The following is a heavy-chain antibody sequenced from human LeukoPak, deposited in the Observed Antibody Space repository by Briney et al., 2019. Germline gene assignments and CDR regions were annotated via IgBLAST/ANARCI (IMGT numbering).Heavy chain of an antibody. CDR1: GFTFSSYW. D-gene: IGHD2-2*01. V-gene: IGHV3-74*01. CDR3: ARDQEAAMVMWFDP. J-gene: IGHJ5*02. CDR2: INSDGSST. Sequence: PGGSLRLSCAASGFTFSSYWMHWVRQAPGKGLVWVSRINSDGSSTNYADSVKGRFTISRDNAKNSLYLQMNSLRAEGTAVYYCARDQEAAMVMWFDPWGQGTLVTVSS.